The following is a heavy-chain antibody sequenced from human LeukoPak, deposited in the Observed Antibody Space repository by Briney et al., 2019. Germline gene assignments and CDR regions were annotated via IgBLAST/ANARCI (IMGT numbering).Heavy chain of an antibody. D-gene: IGHD6-19*01. Sequence: EPGGSLRLSCAASGFSFSSYYMSWVRQAPGKGLEWVALINPDGSGRYYVDSVKGRFTISRDNAGNSLYLQMDSLRDDDTAMYFCTRDLAAVPGPRMDVWGQGTTVTVSS. J-gene: IGHJ6*02. CDR2: INPDGSGR. CDR3: TRDLAAVPGPRMDV. V-gene: IGHV3-7*03. CDR1: GFSFSSYY.